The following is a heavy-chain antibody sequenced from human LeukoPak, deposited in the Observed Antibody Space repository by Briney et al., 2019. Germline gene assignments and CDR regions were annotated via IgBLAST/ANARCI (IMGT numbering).Heavy chain of an antibody. CDR3: ARDRTPYYDSSGYFDY. J-gene: IGHJ4*02. Sequence: PGGSLRLSCAASGFTFSSYAMHWVRQAPGKGLEWVAVISYDGSNKYYADSVKGRFTISRDNSKSTLYLQMNSLRAEDTAVYYCARDRTPYYDSSGYFDYWGQGTLVTVSS. D-gene: IGHD3-22*01. CDR2: ISYDGSNK. CDR1: GFTFSSYA. V-gene: IGHV3-30*01.